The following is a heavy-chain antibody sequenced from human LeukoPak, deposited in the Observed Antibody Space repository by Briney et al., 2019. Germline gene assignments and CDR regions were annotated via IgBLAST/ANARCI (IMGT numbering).Heavy chain of an antibody. D-gene: IGHD5-24*01. CDR2: INHSGST. CDR1: GGSFSGYY. J-gene: IGHJ4*02. V-gene: IGHV4-34*01. CDR3: ARGRRDGYRFPFEY. Sequence: PSETLSLTCAVYGGSFSGYYWSWIRQPPGKGLEWIGEINHSGSTNYNPSLKSRVTISVDTSKNQFSLKLSSVTAADTAVYYCARGRRDGYRFPFEYWGQGTLVTVSS.